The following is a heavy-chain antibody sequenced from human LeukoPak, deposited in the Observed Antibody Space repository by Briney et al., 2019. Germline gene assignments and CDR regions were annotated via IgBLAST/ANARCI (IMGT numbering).Heavy chain of an antibody. D-gene: IGHD5-18*01. V-gene: IGHV3-11*01. J-gene: IGHJ4*02. Sequence: GGSLRLSCAASGFTFSDYYMSWIRQAPGKGLEWVSYIGSSGSTIYYADSVKGRFTISRDNAKNSLYLQMNSLRAEDTAVYYCASEDTAMVYYYWGQGTLVTVSS. CDR2: IGSSGSTI. CDR1: GFTFSDYY. CDR3: ASEDTAMVYYY.